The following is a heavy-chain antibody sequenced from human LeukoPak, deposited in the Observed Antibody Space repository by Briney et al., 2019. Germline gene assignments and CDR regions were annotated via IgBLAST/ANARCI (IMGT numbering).Heavy chain of an antibody. CDR2: MSNSGHT. J-gene: IGHJ4*02. CDR3: ARVSVAGTGPDY. V-gene: IGHV4-61*01. D-gene: IGHD6-13*01. CDR1: GGSVSSGNYY. Sequence: PSETLSLTCTVSGGSVSSGNYYWSWIRQPPGKGLEWIGFMSNSGHTDSNASLKSRVIISVDTSKNQFSLKLKSVTAADTAVYYCARVSVAGTGPDYWGQGTLVTVSS.